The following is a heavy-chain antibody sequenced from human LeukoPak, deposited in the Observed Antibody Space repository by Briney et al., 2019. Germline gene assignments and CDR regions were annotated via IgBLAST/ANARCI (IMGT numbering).Heavy chain of an antibody. J-gene: IGHJ6*03. CDR1: GGSISSHY. Sequence: SETLSLTCIVSGGSISSHYWSWIRQPPGKGLECIGNIYYSGSTNYNPSLKSRVTISIDTSKNQFSLKLSSVTAADTAVYYCARIIFGVVITHYYYYMDVWGKGTTVTVSS. V-gene: IGHV4-59*11. D-gene: IGHD3-3*01. CDR2: IYYSGST. CDR3: ARIIFGVVITHYYYYMDV.